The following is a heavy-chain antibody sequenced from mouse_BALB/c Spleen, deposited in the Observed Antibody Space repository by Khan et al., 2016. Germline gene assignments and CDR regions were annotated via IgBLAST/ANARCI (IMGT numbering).Heavy chain of an antibody. CDR2: INRDSSTI. CDR1: GFDFSRYW. Sequence: EVKLLESGGGLVQPGGSLKLSCAASGFDFSRYWVSWVRQAPGKGLEWIGEINRDSSTINYTPSLKDKFIISRDTAKNTLYLQMSKVRSDDTALYYCASTFWYFDVWGAGTTVTVSS. V-gene: IGHV4-1*02. CDR3: ASTFWYFDV. J-gene: IGHJ1*01.